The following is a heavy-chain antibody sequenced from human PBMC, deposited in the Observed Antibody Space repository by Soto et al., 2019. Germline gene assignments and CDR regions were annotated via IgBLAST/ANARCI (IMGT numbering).Heavy chain of an antibody. D-gene: IGHD3-10*01. V-gene: IGHV3-23*01. CDR2: ISGSGGST. CDR1: GFTFSSYA. J-gene: IGHJ6*02. CDR3: AKDQFGESYFSDYYYGMDV. Sequence: GGSLRLSCAASGFTFSSYAMSWVRQAPGKGLEWVSAISGSGGSTYYADSVKGRFTISRDNSKNTLYLQMNSLRAEDTAVYYCAKDQFGESYFSDYYYGMDVWGQGTTVTVSS.